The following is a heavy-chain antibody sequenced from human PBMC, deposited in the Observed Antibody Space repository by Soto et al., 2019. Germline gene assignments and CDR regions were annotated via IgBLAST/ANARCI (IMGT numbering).Heavy chain of an antibody. Sequence: PGESLKISRRTSGYKFTSSWIAWVRQMPGKGLEWMGIIFPSDSDTRYSPSFQGQVTISADRSTSTVFLQWASLKASDTAVYFCARKDKSGYFNWFDPWGQGTLVTVSS. CDR3: ARKDKSGYFNWFDP. J-gene: IGHJ5*02. D-gene: IGHD3-22*01. V-gene: IGHV5-51*01. CDR1: GYKFTSSW. CDR2: IFPSDSDT.